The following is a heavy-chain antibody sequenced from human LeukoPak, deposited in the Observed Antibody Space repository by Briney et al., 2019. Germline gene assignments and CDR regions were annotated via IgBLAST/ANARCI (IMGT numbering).Heavy chain of an antibody. CDR2: INPNSGGT. Sequence: GASVKVSCKASGYTFTSYAMNWVRQAPGQGLEWMGWINPNSGGTNYAQKFQGRVTMTRDTSISTAYMELSRLRSDDTAVYYCARGRRAADAFDIWGQGTMVTVSS. CDR3: ARGRRAADAFDI. J-gene: IGHJ3*02. D-gene: IGHD3-10*01. V-gene: IGHV1-2*02. CDR1: GYTFTSYA.